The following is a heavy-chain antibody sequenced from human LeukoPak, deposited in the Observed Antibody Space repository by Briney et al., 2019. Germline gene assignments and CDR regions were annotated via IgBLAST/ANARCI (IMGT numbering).Heavy chain of an antibody. CDR2: IYYSGST. D-gene: IGHD2-15*01. CDR1: GGSISSSSYY. CDR3: ARFRRIVVVVAAPDV. Sequence: SETLSLTCTVSGGSISSSSYYWGWIRQPPGKGLEWIGSIYYSGSTYYNPSLKSRVTISVDTSKNQFSLKLSSVTAADTAVYYCARFRRIVVVVAAPDVWGQGTTVTVSS. V-gene: IGHV4-39*07. J-gene: IGHJ6*02.